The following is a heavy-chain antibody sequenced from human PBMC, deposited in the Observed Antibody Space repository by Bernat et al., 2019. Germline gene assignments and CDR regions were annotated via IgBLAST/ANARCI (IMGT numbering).Heavy chain of an antibody. J-gene: IGHJ6*03. D-gene: IGHD3-3*01. CDR1: GFTFSNAW. CDR3: TTAYDFWSGYPYYYYYMGV. Sequence: EVQLVESGGGLVKPGGSLRLSCAASGFTFSNAWMSWVRQAPGKGLEWVGRIKSKTDGGTTDYAAPVKGRFTISRDDSKNTLYLQMNSLKTEDTAVYYCTTAYDFWSGYPYYYYYMGVWGKGTTVTVSS. CDR2: IKSKTDGGTT. V-gene: IGHV3-15*01.